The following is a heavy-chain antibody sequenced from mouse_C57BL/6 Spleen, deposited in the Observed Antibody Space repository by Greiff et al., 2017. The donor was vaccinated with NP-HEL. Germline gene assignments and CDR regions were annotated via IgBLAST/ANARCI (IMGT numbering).Heavy chain of an antibody. J-gene: IGHJ1*03. CDR2: ISYDGSN. V-gene: IGHV3-6*01. Sequence: EVQLQQSGPGLVKPSQSLSLTCSVTGYSITSGYYWNWIRQFPGNKLEWMGYISYDGSNNYNPSLKNRISITRDTSKNQFFLKLNSVTTEDTATYYCARVPYYYGSSLYWYFDVWGTGTTVTVSS. D-gene: IGHD1-1*01. CDR1: GYSITSGYY. CDR3: ARVPYYYGSSLYWYFDV.